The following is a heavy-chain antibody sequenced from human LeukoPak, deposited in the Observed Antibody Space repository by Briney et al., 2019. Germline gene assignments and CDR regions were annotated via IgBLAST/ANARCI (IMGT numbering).Heavy chain of an antibody. V-gene: IGHV1-69*04. J-gene: IGHJ4*02. CDR1: GGTFSSYA. D-gene: IGHD6-13*01. CDR3: ARVAAAAGTGGYFDY. CDR2: IIPILGIA. Sequence: SVKVSCKASGGTFSSYAISWVPQAPGQGLEWMGRIIPILGIANYAQKFQGRVTITADKSTSTAYMELSSLRSEDTAVYYCARVAAAAGTGGYFDYWGQGTLVTVSS.